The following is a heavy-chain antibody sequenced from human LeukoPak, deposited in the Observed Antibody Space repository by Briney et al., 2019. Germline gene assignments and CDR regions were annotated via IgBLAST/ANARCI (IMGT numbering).Heavy chain of an antibody. D-gene: IGHD1-26*01. CDR1: GYTLTELS. V-gene: IGHV1-24*01. Sequence: EASVKVSCKVSGYTLTELSMHWVRQAPGKGLEWMGGFDPEDGETIYAQKFQGRVTMTEDTSTDTAYMELSSLRSEDTAVYYCATGRDSGSQGAFDIWGQGTMVTVSS. J-gene: IGHJ3*02. CDR3: ATGRDSGSQGAFDI. CDR2: FDPEDGET.